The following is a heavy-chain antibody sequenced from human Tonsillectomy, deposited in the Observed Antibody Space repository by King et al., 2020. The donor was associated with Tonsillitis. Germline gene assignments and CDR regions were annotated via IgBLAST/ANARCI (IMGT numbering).Heavy chain of an antibody. Sequence: VQLVESGGGVVQPGRSLRLSCAASGFTFSSYGMPWVRQAPGKGLEWVAVISYDGSNKYYADSVKGRFTISRDNSKNTLYLQMNSLRAEDTAGYYCSKHAERFVEWLLFAGYMDVWGKGTTVTVSS. CDR1: GFTFSSYG. CDR3: SKHAERFVEWLLFAGYMDV. J-gene: IGHJ6*03. D-gene: IGHD3-3*01. CDR2: ISYDGSNK. V-gene: IGHV3-30*18.